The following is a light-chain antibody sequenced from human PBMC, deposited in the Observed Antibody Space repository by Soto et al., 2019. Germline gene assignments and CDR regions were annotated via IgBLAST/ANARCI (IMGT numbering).Light chain of an antibody. J-gene: IGLJ1*01. Sequence: QSVLTQPPSLSAAPGQKITISCSGSSSNLGNNYVSWYQHLPGTAPKLLIYENNKRPSGIPDRFSGSKSGTSATLGITGLQTGDEADYYCGTWDSSMSADVFGHGTKVTVL. CDR2: ENN. V-gene: IGLV1-51*02. CDR1: SSNLGNNY. CDR3: GTWDSSMSADV.